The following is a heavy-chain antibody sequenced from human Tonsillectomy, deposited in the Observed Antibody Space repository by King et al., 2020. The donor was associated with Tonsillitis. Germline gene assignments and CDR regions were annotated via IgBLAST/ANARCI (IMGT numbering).Heavy chain of an antibody. CDR3: AKDWSPFVGRGATPAD. J-gene: IGHJ4*02. CDR1: GFTFSTYD. CDR2: IRFDGINK. Sequence: VQLVESGGGVVQPGGSLRLSCAASGFTFSTYDMHWVRQTPGKGLEWVAFIRFDGINKYYTDSVKGRFTISRDNSKNTLYLQMNSLRPEDTAVYYCAKDWSPFVGRGATPADWGQGTLVTVSS. D-gene: IGHD1-26*01. V-gene: IGHV3-30*02.